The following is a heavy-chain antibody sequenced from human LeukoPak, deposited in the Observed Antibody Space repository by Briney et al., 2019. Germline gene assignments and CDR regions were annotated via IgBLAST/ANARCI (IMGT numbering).Heavy chain of an antibody. CDR3: ASMYSSSPYDY. CDR1: GYTFTSYG. D-gene: IGHD6-6*01. CDR2: INPNSGGT. V-gene: IGHV1-2*02. J-gene: IGHJ4*02. Sequence: ASVKVSCKASGYTFTSYGISWVRQAPGQGLEWMGWINPNSGGTNYAQKFQGRVTMTRDTSISTAYMELSRLRSDDTAVYYCASMYSSSPYDYWGQGTLVTVSS.